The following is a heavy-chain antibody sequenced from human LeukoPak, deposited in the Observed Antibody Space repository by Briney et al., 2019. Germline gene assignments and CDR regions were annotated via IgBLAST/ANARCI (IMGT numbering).Heavy chain of an antibody. D-gene: IGHD1-14*01. CDR2: ISNEGSNK. V-gene: IGHV3-30-3*01. CDR1: GFTFSSYV. Sequence: PGGSLRLSCAASGFTFSSYVMHWVRQAPGKGLEWVAVISNEGSNKYYADSVNGRFTISRDNSKSTLYLQMNSLRAEDTAVYYCTISHPRRPGYFQHWGQGTLVTVSS. J-gene: IGHJ1*01. CDR3: TISHPRRPGYFQH.